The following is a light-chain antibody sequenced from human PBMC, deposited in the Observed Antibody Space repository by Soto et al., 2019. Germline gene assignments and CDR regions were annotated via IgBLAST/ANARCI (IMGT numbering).Light chain of an antibody. CDR1: QVISHY. CDR3: QQLNDYPIT. Sequence: DIQLTQSPSFLSASVGDRVTITCRASQVISHYLAWYQQKPGKAPKLLIYAASTLQSGVPSRFSDSRSGTEFTLTISSLQPEDFATYYCQQLNDYPITFGQGTRLEIK. V-gene: IGKV1-9*01. CDR2: AAS. J-gene: IGKJ5*01.